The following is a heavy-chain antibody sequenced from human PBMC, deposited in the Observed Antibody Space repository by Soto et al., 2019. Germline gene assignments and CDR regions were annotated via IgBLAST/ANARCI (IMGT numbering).Heavy chain of an antibody. CDR3: AKGLGSGSYAASDS. D-gene: IGHD1-26*01. V-gene: IGHV3-23*01. J-gene: IGHJ5*01. CDR2: ITGSGDNT. CDR1: GFTFSSYA. Sequence: EVQLLESGGGLVQPGGSLRLSCAASGFTFSSYALSWVRQAPGKGLEWVSAITGSGDNTYYADSVKGRFTISRDKSKNTLSLQMNSLRAEDTAVYYCAKGLGSGSYAASDSWGQGTLVTVSS.